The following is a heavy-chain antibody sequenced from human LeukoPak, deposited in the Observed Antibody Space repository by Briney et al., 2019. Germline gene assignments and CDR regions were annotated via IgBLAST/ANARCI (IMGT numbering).Heavy chain of an antibody. J-gene: IGHJ4*02. CDR3: ARRVRLRFNFDY. CDR2: INHSGST. D-gene: IGHD3-3*01. Sequence: PSETLSLTCAVYGGSFSGYYWSWIRQPPGKGLEWIGKINHSGSTNYNPSLKSRVTISVDTSKNQFSLKLSSVTAADTAVYYCARRVRLRFNFDYWGQGTLVTVSS. CDR1: GGSFSGYY. V-gene: IGHV4-34*01.